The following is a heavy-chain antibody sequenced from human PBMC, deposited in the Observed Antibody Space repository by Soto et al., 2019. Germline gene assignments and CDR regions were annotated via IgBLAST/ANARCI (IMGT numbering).Heavy chain of an antibody. D-gene: IGHD3-9*01. CDR1: GYTISCSA. CDR2: VNPNSGDT. J-gene: IGHJ4*02. Sequence: GVSVEPSSKARGYTISCSALIWVRQAAGQGLEWMGWVNPNSGDTDYAQKFQGRVTMTRDTSTRTAYMELSSLRSDATAVYYCARKGVLDWFIAFWGQGTLVTVSS. V-gene: IGHV1-8*01. CDR3: ARKGVLDWFIAF.